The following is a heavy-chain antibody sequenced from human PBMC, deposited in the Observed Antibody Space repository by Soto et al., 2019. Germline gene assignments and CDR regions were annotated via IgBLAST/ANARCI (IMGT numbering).Heavy chain of an antibody. D-gene: IGHD6-6*01. Sequence: QVQLQQWGAGLLKPSETLSLTCAVYGGSFSGYYWSWIRQPPGKGLEWIGEINHSGSTNYNPSLKSRVTISVDTSKNQFSLKLSSVTAADTAVYYCAREGGSSSSTRRWFDPWGQGPLVTVSS. J-gene: IGHJ5*02. CDR3: AREGGSSSSTRRWFDP. CDR1: GGSFSGYY. V-gene: IGHV4-34*01. CDR2: INHSGST.